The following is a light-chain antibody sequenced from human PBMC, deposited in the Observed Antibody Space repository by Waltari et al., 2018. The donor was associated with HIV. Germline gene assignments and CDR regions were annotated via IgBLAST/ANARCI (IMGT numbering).Light chain of an antibody. V-gene: IGLV1-36*01. CDR3: AAWDDYLNGYV. Sequence: QSVLTQPPSVSEAPRQRVTISCSGSSSNIGNNAENWYQQVPGKAPKLLIYYDDLLSSGVSDRFSGSKSGTSASLAIRGLQSEDEAEYYCAAWDDYLNGYVFGSGTKVTVL. CDR2: YDD. J-gene: IGLJ1*01. CDR1: SSNIGNNA.